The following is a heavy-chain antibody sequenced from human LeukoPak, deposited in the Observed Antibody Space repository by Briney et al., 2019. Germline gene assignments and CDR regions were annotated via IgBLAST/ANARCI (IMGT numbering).Heavy chain of an antibody. J-gene: IGHJ4*02. CDR2: MNPNSGNT. D-gene: IGHD5-24*01. V-gene: IGHV1-8*03. CDR3: ARSGERWLQLNY. CDR1: GYTFTSYD. Sequence: ASVKVSCKASGYTFTSYDINWVRQATGQGLEWMGWMNPNSGNTGYSQEFQGRVTITRDTSASTAYMELSSLRSEDMAVYYCARSGERWLQLNYWGQGTLVTVSS.